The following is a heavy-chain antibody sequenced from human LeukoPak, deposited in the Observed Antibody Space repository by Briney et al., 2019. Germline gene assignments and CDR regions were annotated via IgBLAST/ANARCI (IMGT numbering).Heavy chain of an antibody. CDR2: IYSGGST. CDR3: ARGGSGGYSNFDY. D-gene: IGHD2-15*01. CDR1: GFTVSSMY. J-gene: IGHJ4*02. V-gene: IGHV3-53*01. Sequence: GGSLRLSCAASGFTVSSMYMSWVRQAPGKGLEWVSVIYSGGSTYYADSVKGRFTISRDTSKNTLYLQMNSLRAEDTAVYYCARGGSGGYSNFDYWGQGTLVTVSS.